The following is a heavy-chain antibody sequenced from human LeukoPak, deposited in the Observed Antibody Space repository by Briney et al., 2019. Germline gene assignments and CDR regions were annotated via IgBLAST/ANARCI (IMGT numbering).Heavy chain of an antibody. J-gene: IGHJ5*02. CDR3: ARDQSIAARVVFDP. CDR1: GGTFSSYA. V-gene: IGHV1-69*04. D-gene: IGHD6-6*01. Sequence: SVKVSCKASGGTFSSYAISWVRQAPGQGLEWMGRIIPILGIANYAQKFQGRVTITADKSTSTAYMELSSLRSEDTAVYYCARDQSIAARVVFDPWGQGTLVTVSS. CDR2: IIPILGIA.